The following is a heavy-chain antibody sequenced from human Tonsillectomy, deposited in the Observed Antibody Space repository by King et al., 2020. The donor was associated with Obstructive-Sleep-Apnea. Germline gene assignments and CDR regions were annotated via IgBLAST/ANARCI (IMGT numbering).Heavy chain of an antibody. Sequence: VQLQQWGAGLLKPSETLSLTCAVYGGSFSGYYWSWIRHPPGKGLEWIGESNHSGSTTYNPSLKSRETISVDTSKNQFSLKLSSVTAADTAVYYCARFRGYYDSSGPSWGQGTLVTVSS. CDR2: SNHSGST. J-gene: IGHJ5*02. CDR1: GGSFSGYY. D-gene: IGHD3-22*01. V-gene: IGHV4-34*01. CDR3: ARFRGYYDSSGPS.